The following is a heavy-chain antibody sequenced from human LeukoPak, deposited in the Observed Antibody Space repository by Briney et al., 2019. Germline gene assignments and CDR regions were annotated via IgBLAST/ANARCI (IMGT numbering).Heavy chain of an antibody. CDR3: AKDGGEYYNILTGYYPRLYYMDV. V-gene: IGHV3-23*01. D-gene: IGHD3-9*01. Sequence: GGSLRLSCAASGFTFSNYWMHWVRQAPGKGLEWVSAISGSGGSTYYADSVKGRFTISRDNSKNTLYLQMNSLRAEDTAVYYCAKDGGEYYNILTGYYPRLYYMDVWGKGTTVTVSS. J-gene: IGHJ6*03. CDR1: GFTFSNYW. CDR2: ISGSGGST.